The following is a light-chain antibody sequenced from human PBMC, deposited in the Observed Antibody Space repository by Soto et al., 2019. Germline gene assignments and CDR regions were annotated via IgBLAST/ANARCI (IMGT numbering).Light chain of an antibody. V-gene: IGKV3-11*01. Sequence: EIVLTHSPATLSLSPGERATLSCRASKSVSSYLAWYQQKPGQAPRLLIYDASNRATDIPARFIGSGSGTDFTITISSIEPEDFAVYYCQQRSNWPRGTFGGGTKVEIK. CDR1: KSVSSY. J-gene: IGKJ4*02. CDR3: QQRSNWPRGT. CDR2: DAS.